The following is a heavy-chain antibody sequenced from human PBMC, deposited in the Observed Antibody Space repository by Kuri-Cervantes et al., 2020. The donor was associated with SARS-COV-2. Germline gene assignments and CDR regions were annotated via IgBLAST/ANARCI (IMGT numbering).Heavy chain of an antibody. V-gene: IGHV4-39*07. CDR1: GGSINSGSYY. D-gene: IGHD1-1*01. J-gene: IGHJ4*02. Sequence: GSLRLSCSVSGGSINSGSYYWGWIRQPPGKGLECTGSIYYSGSTYHRSSLKSRVTTSVDTSKNQFSLKLSSVTAADTAVYYCARDRLAPQNWNRFDYWGQGTLVTVSS. CDR3: ARDRLAPQNWNRFDY. CDR2: IYYSGST.